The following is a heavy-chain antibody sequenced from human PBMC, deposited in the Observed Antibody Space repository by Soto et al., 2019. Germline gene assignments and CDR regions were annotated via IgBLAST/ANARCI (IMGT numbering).Heavy chain of an antibody. J-gene: IGHJ4*02. D-gene: IGHD3-16*01. Sequence: EVHLLESGGDLVQPGGSLRLSCAGTGFTFSTSAMTWVRQAPGRGLEWVSHISLDYSTYYADFVKGRYTVSRDNSENTLPLQMSSLRAEDRAVYYCAKHKGSRYAIDFWCQGNLVSVSP. CDR1: GFTFSTSA. CDR2: ISLDYST. V-gene: IGHV3-23*01. CDR3: AKHKGSRYAIDF.